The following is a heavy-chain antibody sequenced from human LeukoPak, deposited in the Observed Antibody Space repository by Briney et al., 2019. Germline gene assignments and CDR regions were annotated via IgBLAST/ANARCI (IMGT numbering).Heavy chain of an antibody. J-gene: IGHJ4*02. Sequence: SETLSLTCTVSGGSISSSSYYWGWIRQPPGKGLEWIGSIYYSGSTYYNPSLKSRVTISVDTSKNQFSLKLSSVTAADTAVYYCARPHNYGDYEYYFDYWGQGTLVTVSS. CDR2: IYYSGST. V-gene: IGHV4-39*01. CDR1: GGSISSSSYY. CDR3: ARPHNYGDYEYYFDY. D-gene: IGHD4-17*01.